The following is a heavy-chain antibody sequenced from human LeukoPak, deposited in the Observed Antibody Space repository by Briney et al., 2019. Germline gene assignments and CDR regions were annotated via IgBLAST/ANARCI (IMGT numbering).Heavy chain of an antibody. D-gene: IGHD5-18*01. V-gene: IGHV3-48*03. CDR3: ARDLAYSRLDY. CDR1: GFTFSTYG. J-gene: IGHJ4*02. CDR2: ISGSSNSI. Sequence: PGGSLRLSCATSGFTFSTYGMHWVRQAPGKGLEWVSYISGSSNSIYYADSVKGRFTISRDNAENSLYLQMNSLRVEDTAFYYCARDLAYSRLDYWGQGMLVTVSS.